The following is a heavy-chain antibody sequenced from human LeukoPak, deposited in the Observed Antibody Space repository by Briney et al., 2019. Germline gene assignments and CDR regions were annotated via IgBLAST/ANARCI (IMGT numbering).Heavy chain of an antibody. V-gene: IGHV1-46*01. CDR2: INPIGGST. CDR3: AREMTYSSSSRAPSYYYYGMDV. Sequence: GASVKVSCKASGYTFTSYYMHWVRQAPGHGLEWMGIINPIGGSTSYALKFQGRVNMTRDTSTSTVYMELSSLRSEDTAVYYCAREMTYSSSSRAPSYYYYGMDVWGQGTTVTVSS. J-gene: IGHJ6*02. D-gene: IGHD6-6*01. CDR1: GYTFTSYY.